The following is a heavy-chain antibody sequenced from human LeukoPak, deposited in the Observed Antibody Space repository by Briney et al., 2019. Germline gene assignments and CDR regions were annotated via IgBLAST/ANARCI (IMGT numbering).Heavy chain of an antibody. J-gene: IGHJ3*02. CDR1: GYTFTSYD. CDR2: MNPNSGNT. V-gene: IGHV1-8*03. D-gene: IGHD3-22*01. CDR3: AREIFTMIVVVNGAFDI. Sequence: GASVKVSCKASGYTFTSYDINWVRQATGQGLEWMGWMNPNSGNTGYAQKFQGRVTITRNTSISTAYMERSSLRSEDTAVYYCAREIFTMIVVVNGAFDIWGQGTMVTVSS.